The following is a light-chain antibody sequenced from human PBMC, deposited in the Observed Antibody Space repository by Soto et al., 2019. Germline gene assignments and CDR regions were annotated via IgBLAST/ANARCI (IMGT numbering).Light chain of an antibody. Sequence: QSVLTQPPSASGTPGQRVTISCSGSSSNIESNTVNWYQQLPETAPKLLIYSNNERPSGVPDRFSGSKSGTSASLAISGLQSEDVADYYCAAWDDSLNGRVFGGGTKLTVL. J-gene: IGLJ3*02. CDR1: SSNIESNT. CDR2: SNN. CDR3: AAWDDSLNGRV. V-gene: IGLV1-44*01.